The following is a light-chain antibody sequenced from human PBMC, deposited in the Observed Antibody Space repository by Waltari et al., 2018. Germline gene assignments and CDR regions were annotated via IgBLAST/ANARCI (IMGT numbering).Light chain of an antibody. CDR1: QSISSW. V-gene: IGKV1-5*03. CDR3: HQYNNYSPRT. CDR2: KAS. Sequence: DIQMTQSPSTLSASVGDRVTITCRASQSISSWLAWYQQKPGKAPKLLIYKASSLESGVPSRFSGSGSGTEFTLTISSLQPDDFATYYCHQYNNYSPRTFGQGTKVEIK. J-gene: IGKJ1*01.